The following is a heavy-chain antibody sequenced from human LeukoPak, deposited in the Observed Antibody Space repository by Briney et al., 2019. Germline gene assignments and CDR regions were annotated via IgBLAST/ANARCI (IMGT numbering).Heavy chain of an antibody. CDR1: GYSISRGYL. CDR3: ARVRYFDNTGYYYDFDY. V-gene: IGHV4-38-2*02. J-gene: IGHJ4*02. Sequence: SETLSLTCTVSGYSISRGYLWGWIWQPPGKGLEWIGNIYHSGTTYYNPSLNSRVTISIDTFKNQFSLEVTSVTAADTAVYFCARVRYFDNTGYYYDFDYWGQGTLVTVSS. CDR2: IYHSGTT. D-gene: IGHD3-22*01.